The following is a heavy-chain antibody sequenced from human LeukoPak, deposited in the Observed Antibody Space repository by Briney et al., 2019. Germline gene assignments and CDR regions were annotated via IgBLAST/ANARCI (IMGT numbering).Heavy chain of an antibody. CDR2: ISSSGSTI. CDR1: GFTFSDYY. D-gene: IGHD3-10*01. V-gene: IGHV3-11*01. CDR3: AKEGYYGSGSYLDY. Sequence: GSLRLSCAASGFTFSDYYMSWIRQAPGKGLEWVSYISSSGSTIYYADSVKGRFTISRDNSKNTLYLQMNSLRAEDTAVYYCAKEGYYGSGSYLDYWGQGTLVTVSS. J-gene: IGHJ4*02.